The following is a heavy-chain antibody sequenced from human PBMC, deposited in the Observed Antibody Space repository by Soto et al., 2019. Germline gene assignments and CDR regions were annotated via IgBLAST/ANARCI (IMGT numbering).Heavy chain of an antibody. V-gene: IGHV4-59*08. CDR1: GGSISSYY. CDR2: IYYSGST. CDR3: ARVCGGAFEI. Sequence: SETLSLTCTVSGGSISSYYWSWIRQPPGKGLEWIGYIYYSGSTNYNPSLKSRVTISVDTSKNQFSLKLSSVTAADTAVYDCARVCGGAFEIWGQGTMVTVS. J-gene: IGHJ3*02.